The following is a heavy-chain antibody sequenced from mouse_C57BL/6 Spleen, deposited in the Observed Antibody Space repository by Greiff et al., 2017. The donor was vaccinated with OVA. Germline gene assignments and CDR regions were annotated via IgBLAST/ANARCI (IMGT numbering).Heavy chain of an antibody. V-gene: IGHV1-76*01. CDR1: GYTFTDYY. CDR2: IYPGSGNT. J-gene: IGHJ3*01. Sequence: QVQLKESGAELVRPGASVKLSCKASGYTFTDYYINWVKQRPGQGLEWIARIYPGSGNTYYNEKFKGKATLTAEKSSSTAYMQLSSLTSEDSAVYFCARSGDYYDYDAQGFAYWGQGTLVTVSA. D-gene: IGHD2-4*01. CDR3: ARSGDYYDYDAQGFAY.